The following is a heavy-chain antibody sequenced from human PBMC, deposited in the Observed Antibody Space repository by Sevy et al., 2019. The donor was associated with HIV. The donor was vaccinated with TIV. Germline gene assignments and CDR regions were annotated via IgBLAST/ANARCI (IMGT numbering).Heavy chain of an antibody. CDR3: ARTGVGGDLYPI. Sequence: GGSLRLSCAASGFTFSSYSMNWIRQAPGKGLEWVSSISSSSSYIYYADSVKGRFTISRDNAKNSLYLQMNSLRAEDTAVYYCARTGVGGDLYPIWGQRTMVTVSS. D-gene: IGHD2-21*02. CDR1: GFTFSSYS. V-gene: IGHV3-21*01. J-gene: IGHJ3*02. CDR2: ISSSSSYI.